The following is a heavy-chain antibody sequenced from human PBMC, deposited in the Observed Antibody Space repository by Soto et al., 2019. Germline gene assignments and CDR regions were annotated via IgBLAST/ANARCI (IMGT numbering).Heavy chain of an antibody. Sequence: EVQLVESGGGLVQPGRSLRLSCAASGFTFDDYAMHWVRQAPGKGLEWVSGISWNSGSIGYADSVKGRFTISRDNAKNSLYQQMNSLRAEDTALYYCAKDLHDFWSGPADAFDIWGQGTMVTVSS. D-gene: IGHD3-3*01. J-gene: IGHJ3*02. CDR3: AKDLHDFWSGPADAFDI. CDR1: GFTFDDYA. CDR2: ISWNSGSI. V-gene: IGHV3-9*01.